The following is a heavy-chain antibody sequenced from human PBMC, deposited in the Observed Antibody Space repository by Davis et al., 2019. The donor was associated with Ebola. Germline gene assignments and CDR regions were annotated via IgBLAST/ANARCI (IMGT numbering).Heavy chain of an antibody. CDR2: LNAGTGNT. J-gene: IGHJ4*02. CDR3: ARDFGDFGSYFDY. CDR1: GYIFSSYA. Sequence: ASVKVSCRASGYIFSSYAMHWVRQTPGQGLEWMGWLNAGTGNTKYSQKFQDKITFTWDTSASTAYMELSSLTYEDTAVYSCARDFGDFGSYFDYWGQGTLVTVSS. V-gene: IGHV1-3*01. D-gene: IGHD4-17*01.